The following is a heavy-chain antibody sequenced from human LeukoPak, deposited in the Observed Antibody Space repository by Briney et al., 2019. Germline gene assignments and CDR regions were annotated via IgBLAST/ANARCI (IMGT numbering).Heavy chain of an antibody. V-gene: IGHV3-30-3*01. CDR1: GFTFSSYA. J-gene: IGHJ4*02. Sequence: GGSLRLSCAASGFTFSSYAMYWVRQAPGKGLEWVAVISYDGNNKYYADSVKGRFTISRDDSKNTLSLQMNSLRAEDTAVYYFARGAPERNSSSTNFQFYYWGQGTLVTVSS. CDR3: ARGAPERNSSSTNFQFYY. CDR2: ISYDGNNK. D-gene: IGHD6-6*01.